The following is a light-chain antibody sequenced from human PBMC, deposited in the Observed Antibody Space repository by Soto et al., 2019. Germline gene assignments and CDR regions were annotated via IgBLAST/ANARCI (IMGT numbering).Light chain of an antibody. J-gene: IGLJ3*02. CDR2: EVN. Sequence: QSVLTQPASVSGSPGQSLTISCTGTSSDVGAYDYVSWYQHHPGKAPKLILYEVNNRPSGVSNRFSGSKSGNTASLTISGLQAEDEADYFCSSYTRANTRVFGGGTKLTVL. V-gene: IGLV2-14*01. CDR1: SSDVGAYDY. CDR3: SSYTRANTRV.